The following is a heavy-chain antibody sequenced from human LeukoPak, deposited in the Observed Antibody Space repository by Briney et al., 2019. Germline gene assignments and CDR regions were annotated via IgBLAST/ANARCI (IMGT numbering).Heavy chain of an antibody. CDR1: GYTFANYG. CDR3: ARVPSGGYDFLTNYSYYYGLDV. Sequence: ASVRVSCKASGYTFANYGISWVRQAPGQGLEWMGWICADSGNTKYAQKLQDRVTLTADTSTSTAYMELRSLTSDDTAVYYCARVPSGGYDFLTNYSYYYGLDVWGQGTAVTVSS. J-gene: IGHJ6*02. V-gene: IGHV1-18*01. CDR2: ICADSGNT. D-gene: IGHD3-9*01.